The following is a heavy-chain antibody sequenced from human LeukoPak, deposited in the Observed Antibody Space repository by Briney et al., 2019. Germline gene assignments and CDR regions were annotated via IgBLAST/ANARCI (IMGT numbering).Heavy chain of an antibody. J-gene: IGHJ4*02. CDR2: VSSSGTTM. CDR3: ARVAGEDGDYFFDY. V-gene: IGHV3-48*03. D-gene: IGHD4-17*01. Sequence: GGSLRLSCAASGFTFGIYEMNWVRQAPWKGLEWVSYVSSSGTTMYYADSVKGRFTISRDNAKNSLYLQMNSLRAEDTALYSCARVAGEDGDYFFDYWGQGTLVTVSS. CDR1: GFTFGIYE.